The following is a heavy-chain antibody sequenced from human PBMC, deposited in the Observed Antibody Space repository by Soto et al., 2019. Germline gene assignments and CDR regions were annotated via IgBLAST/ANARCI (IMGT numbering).Heavy chain of an antibody. D-gene: IGHD1-26*01. Sequence: PSETLSLTCAVSGGSISSSNWWSWVRQPPGKGLEWIGEIYHSGSTNYNPSLKSRVTISVDKSKNQFSLKLSSVTAADTAVYYCARETNSGSYLYYFDYWGQGTLVTVSS. J-gene: IGHJ4*02. V-gene: IGHV4-4*02. CDR1: GGSISSSNW. CDR2: IYHSGST. CDR3: ARETNSGSYLYYFDY.